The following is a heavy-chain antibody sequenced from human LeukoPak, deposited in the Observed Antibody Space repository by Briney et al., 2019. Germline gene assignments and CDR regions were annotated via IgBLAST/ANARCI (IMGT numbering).Heavy chain of an antibody. CDR2: INHSGST. D-gene: IGHD3-22*01. Sequence: PSETLSLTCAVYGGSFSGYYWSWIRQPPGKGLEWIGEINHSGSTNYNPSLKSRVTISVDTSKNQFSLKLSSVTAADTAVYYCARRPKWFLGPIAALDIWGQGTMVTVSS. CDR3: ARRPKWFLGPIAALDI. V-gene: IGHV4-34*01. CDR1: GGSFSGYY. J-gene: IGHJ3*02.